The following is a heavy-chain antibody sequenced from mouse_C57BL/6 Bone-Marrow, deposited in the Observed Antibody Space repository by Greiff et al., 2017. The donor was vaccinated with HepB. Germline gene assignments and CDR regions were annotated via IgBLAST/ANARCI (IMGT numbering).Heavy chain of an antibody. CDR2: INPNYGTT. CDR1: GYSFTDYN. J-gene: IGHJ3*01. CDR3: ASSESYYYGSREAWFAY. D-gene: IGHD1-1*01. V-gene: IGHV1-39*01. Sequence: EVQLQESGPELVKPGASVKISCKASGYSFTDYNMNWVKQSNGKSLEWIGVINPNYGTTSYNQKFKGKATLTVDQSSSTAYMQLNSLTSEDSAVYYCASSESYYYGSREAWFAYWGQGTLVTVSA.